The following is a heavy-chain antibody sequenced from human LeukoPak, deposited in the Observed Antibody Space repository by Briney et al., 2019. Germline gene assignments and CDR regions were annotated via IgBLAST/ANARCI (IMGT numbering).Heavy chain of an antibody. CDR1: GYTFTGYY. CDR3: ASTPWNWNYEAYYFDY. J-gene: IGHJ4*02. D-gene: IGHD1-7*01. CDR2: INPNSGGT. Sequence: ASVKVSCKASGYTFTGYYMHWVRQAPGQGLEWMGWINPNSGGTNYAQKFQGRVTMTRDTYISTAYMELSRLRSDDTAVYYCASTPWNWNYEAYYFDYWGQGTLVTVSS. V-gene: IGHV1-2*02.